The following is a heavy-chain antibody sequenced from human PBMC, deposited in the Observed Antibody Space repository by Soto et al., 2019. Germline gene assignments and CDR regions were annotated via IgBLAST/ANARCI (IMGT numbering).Heavy chain of an antibody. CDR3: AKGSNYDILTGYYPYYFDY. CDR1: GFTFSSYA. CDR2: ISGSGGST. D-gene: IGHD3-9*01. V-gene: IGHV3-23*01. J-gene: IGHJ4*02. Sequence: GGSLRLSCAASGFTFSSYAMSWVRQAPGKGLEWVSAISGSGGSTYYADSVKGRFTISRDNSKNTLYLQMNSLRAEDTAVYYCAKGSNYDILTGYYPYYFDYWGQGTLVTVSS.